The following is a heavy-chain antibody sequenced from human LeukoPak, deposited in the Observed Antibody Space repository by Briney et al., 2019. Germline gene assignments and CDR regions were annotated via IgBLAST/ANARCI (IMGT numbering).Heavy chain of an antibody. J-gene: IGHJ5*02. CDR2: ISGSGNST. CDR3: AKGSSTWNVPYNWFDP. Sequence: GGSLRISCSAAGFIYSSYFMSLVLQAPGKRREWLSGISGSGNSTYYADSVKGRFTISRDNSKNTLYLQMNSLRAEDTAVYYCAKGSSTWNVPYNWFDPWGQGTLVTVSS. D-gene: IGHD6-13*01. CDR1: GFIYSSYF. V-gene: IGHV3-23*01.